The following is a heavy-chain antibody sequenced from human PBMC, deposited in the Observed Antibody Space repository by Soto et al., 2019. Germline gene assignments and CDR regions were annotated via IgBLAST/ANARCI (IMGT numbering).Heavy chain of an antibody. J-gene: IGHJ6*02. CDR1: GGTFSSHA. CDR2: IIPIFGTA. CDR3: AGETTMVRGVDYYYYGMDV. D-gene: IGHD3-10*01. Sequence: GASVKVSCKASGGTFSSHAITWVRQAPGQGLEWMGGIIPIFGTANYAQKFQGRVTITADESTSTAYMELSSLRSEDTAVYYCAGETTMVRGVDYYYYGMDVWGQGTTVTVSS. V-gene: IGHV1-69*13.